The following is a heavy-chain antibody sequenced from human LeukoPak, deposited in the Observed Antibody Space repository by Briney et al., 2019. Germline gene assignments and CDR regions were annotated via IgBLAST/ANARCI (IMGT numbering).Heavy chain of an antibody. Sequence: SETLSLTCAIYGGSFSGNYWSWIRQPPGKGLEWIGEINHSGSTNYNPSPKSRVAISVDTSNNQFSLKLNSVTAADTALYYCARRGVITFGEVISRRRWFDPWGQGTLVTVSS. J-gene: IGHJ5*01. D-gene: IGHD3-16*02. CDR3: ARRGVITFGEVISRRRWFDP. CDR1: GGSFSGNY. CDR2: INHSGST. V-gene: IGHV4-34*01.